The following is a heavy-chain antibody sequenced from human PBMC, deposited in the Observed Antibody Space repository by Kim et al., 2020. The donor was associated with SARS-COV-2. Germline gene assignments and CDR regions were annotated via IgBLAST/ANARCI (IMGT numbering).Heavy chain of an antibody. CDR3: ARRFGYQLPIFHFYYYGMDV. D-gene: IGHD2-2*01. CDR2: INHSGST. Sequence: SETLSLTCAVYGGSFSGYYWSWIRQPPGKGLEWTGEINHSGSTNYNPSLKSRVTISVDTSKNQFSLKLSSVTAADTAVYYCARRFGYQLPIFHFYYYGMDVWGQGTTVTVSS. CDR1: GGSFSGYY. J-gene: IGHJ6*02. V-gene: IGHV4-34*01.